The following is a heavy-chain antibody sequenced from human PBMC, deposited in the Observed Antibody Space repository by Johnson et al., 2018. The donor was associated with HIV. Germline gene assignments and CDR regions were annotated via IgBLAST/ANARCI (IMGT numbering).Heavy chain of an antibody. Sequence: EMQLVESGGGLVQPGGSLRLSCAASGFTFSSYDMHWVRQAPGKGLEWVSAIGTAGDTYYSGSAKGRLTIYRDNYKNTLYLQMNSLRPEDTAVYYCARDAYYGSGSYSQRNTFDVWGQGTMVAVSS. J-gene: IGHJ3*01. CDR1: GFTFSSYD. V-gene: IGHV3-13*01. CDR3: ARDAYYGSGSYSQRNTFDV. CDR2: IGTAGDT. D-gene: IGHD3-10*01.